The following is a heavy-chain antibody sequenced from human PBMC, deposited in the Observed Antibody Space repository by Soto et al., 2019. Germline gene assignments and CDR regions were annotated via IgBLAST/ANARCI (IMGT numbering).Heavy chain of an antibody. CDR3: ARDKVDYDILTGYKLTYGMDV. J-gene: IGHJ6*02. D-gene: IGHD3-9*01. CDR1: GYTFTSYY. CDR2: INPSGGST. V-gene: IGHV1-46*01. Sequence: ASVKVSCKASGYTFTSYYMHWVRQAPGQGLEWMGIINPSGGSTSYAQKFQGRVTITRDTSASTAYMELSSLRSEDTAVYYCARDKVDYDILTGYKLTYGMDVWGQGTTVTVSS.